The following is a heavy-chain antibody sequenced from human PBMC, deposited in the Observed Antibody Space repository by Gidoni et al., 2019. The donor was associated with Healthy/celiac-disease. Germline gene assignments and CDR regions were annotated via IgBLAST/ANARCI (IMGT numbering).Heavy chain of an antibody. D-gene: IGHD6-19*01. CDR3: ARVKLRGWYDRKFDY. V-gene: IGHV4-34*01. CDR2: INHSGST. J-gene: IGHJ4*02. CDR1: GGSFSGYY. Sequence: QVQLQQWGAGLLKPSETLSLTCAVYGGSFSGYYWSWIRQPPGKGLEWIGEINHSGSTNYNPSLKSRVTISVDTSKNQFSLKLSSVTAADTAVYYCARVKLRGWYDRKFDYWGQGTLVTVSS.